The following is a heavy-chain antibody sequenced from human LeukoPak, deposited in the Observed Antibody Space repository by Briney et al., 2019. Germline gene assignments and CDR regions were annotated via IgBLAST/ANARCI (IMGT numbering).Heavy chain of an antibody. Sequence: GGSLRLSCAASGFTFSSYGMHWVRQAPGKGLEWVAVIWYDGSNKYYADSVKGRFTISRDNSKNTLYLQMNSLRAEDTALYYCARVRSSGYYLEPHGMDVWGQGTTVTVSS. CDR3: ARVRSSGYYLEPHGMDV. V-gene: IGHV3-33*01. CDR1: GFTFSSYG. J-gene: IGHJ6*02. CDR2: IWYDGSNK. D-gene: IGHD3-22*01.